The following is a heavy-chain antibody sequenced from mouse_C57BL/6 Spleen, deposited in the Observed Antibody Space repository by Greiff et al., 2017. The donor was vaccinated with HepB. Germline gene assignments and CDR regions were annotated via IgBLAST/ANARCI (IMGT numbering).Heavy chain of an antibody. CDR1: GYTFTDYY. Sequence: VQLQQSGAELVRPGASVKLSCKASGYTFTDYYINWVKQRPGQGLEWIARIYPGSGNTYYNEKFKGKATLTAEKSSSTAYMQLSSLTSEDSAVYFCASNGNYKKHYAMDYWGQGTSVTVSS. D-gene: IGHD2-1*01. V-gene: IGHV1-76*01. CDR3: ASNGNYKKHYAMDY. J-gene: IGHJ4*01. CDR2: IYPGSGNT.